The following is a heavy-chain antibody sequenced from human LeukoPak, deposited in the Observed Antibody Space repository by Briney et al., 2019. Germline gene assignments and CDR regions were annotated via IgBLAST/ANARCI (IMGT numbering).Heavy chain of an antibody. J-gene: IGHJ6*02. CDR2: ISYDGSNK. V-gene: IGHV3-30-3*01. CDR1: GFTFSSYA. CDR3: ARGHYAMDV. Sequence: GGSLRLSCAASGFTFSSYAMHWVRQAPGKGLEWVAVISYDGSNKYYADSVKGRFTTSRDNAKNSLYLQMNSLRAEDTAVYYCARGHYAMDVWGQGIMVIVSS.